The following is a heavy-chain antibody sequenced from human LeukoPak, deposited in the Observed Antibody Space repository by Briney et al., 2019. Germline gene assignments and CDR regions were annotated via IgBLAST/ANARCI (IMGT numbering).Heavy chain of an antibody. Sequence: GGSLRLSCAASGFTFSSYAMSWVRQAPGKGLEWVAAVSGRGGSTYYSDSVKGRFSISRDNSKNTLYLQMNSLRAEDTAVYYCAKDQKLYFAGVWLGASDYWGQGTLVTVSS. J-gene: IGHJ4*02. CDR3: AKDQKLYFAGVWLGASDY. CDR2: VSGRGGST. CDR1: GFTFSSYA. V-gene: IGHV3-23*01. D-gene: IGHD3-9*01.